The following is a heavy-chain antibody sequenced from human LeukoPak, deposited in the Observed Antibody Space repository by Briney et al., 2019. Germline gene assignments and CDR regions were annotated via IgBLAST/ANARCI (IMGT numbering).Heavy chain of an antibody. Sequence: SETLSLTCTVSGGSVSSGSYYWSWIRQPPGKGLGWIAYIYYSGSTNYNPSLKSRVTISVDTSKNQFSLKLSSVTAADTAVYYCARQDPYYGSGSYYQYYFDYWGQGTLVTVSS. D-gene: IGHD3-10*01. CDR2: IYYSGST. CDR3: ARQDPYYGSGSYYQYYFDY. J-gene: IGHJ4*02. CDR1: GGSVSSGSYY. V-gene: IGHV4-61*01.